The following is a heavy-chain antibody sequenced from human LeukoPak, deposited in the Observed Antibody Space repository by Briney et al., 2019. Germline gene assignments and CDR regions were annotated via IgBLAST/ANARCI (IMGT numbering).Heavy chain of an antibody. Sequence: ASVKVSCKASGYTFTGYYMHWVRQAPGQGLEWMGWINPNIGDTNYAQRFQGRVTMTRDTSISTAYMDLSRMTSDDTAVYYCARVRPRIDGSGTSYLRLYYFDYWGQGTLVTVSS. CDR1: GYTFTGYY. CDR3: ARVRPRIDGSGTSYLRLYYFDY. J-gene: IGHJ4*02. CDR2: INPNIGDT. V-gene: IGHV1-2*02. D-gene: IGHD3-10*01.